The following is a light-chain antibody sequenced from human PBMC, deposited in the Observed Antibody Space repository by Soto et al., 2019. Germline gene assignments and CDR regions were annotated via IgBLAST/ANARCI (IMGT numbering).Light chain of an antibody. CDR3: QQYDNWPLT. Sequence: EILMTQSPATLPVSPGERATLSCRASQSVSSNLAWYQQKPGQAPRLLIYGASTRATGIPARFSGSGSGTEFTLTISSLPSEDFALYYCQQYDNWPLTFGGGTKVDIK. CDR2: GAS. J-gene: IGKJ4*01. V-gene: IGKV3-15*01. CDR1: QSVSSN.